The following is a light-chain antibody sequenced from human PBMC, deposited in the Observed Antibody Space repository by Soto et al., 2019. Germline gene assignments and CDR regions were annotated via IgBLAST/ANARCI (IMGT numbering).Light chain of an antibody. Sequence: EIVMTQSPATLSVSPGVGATLSCKASQNVYNNLAWYQQRPGQPPRLLIYDASTRATGISARFSGSGYGTEFTLTISSLQSEDFAVYFCQQRRNWPLTFGGGTKVEIK. V-gene: IGKV3-15*01. CDR1: QNVYNN. CDR2: DAS. J-gene: IGKJ4*01. CDR3: QQRRNWPLT.